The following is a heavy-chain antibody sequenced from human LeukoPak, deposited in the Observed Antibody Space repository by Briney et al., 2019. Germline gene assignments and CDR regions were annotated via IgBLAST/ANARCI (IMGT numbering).Heavy chain of an antibody. V-gene: IGHV3-7*01. CDR2: INQNAGEK. Sequence: EGSLRLSCAASGFTFSNYWMTWVRQAPGKGLEWVAIINQNAGEKAYVDSVKGRFTISRDNAKNSLYLQMNSLGGEDTAIYYCARGNSWSYDYWGQGTLVTVSS. CDR3: ARGNSWSYDY. CDR1: GFTFSNYW. J-gene: IGHJ4*02. D-gene: IGHD3-10*01.